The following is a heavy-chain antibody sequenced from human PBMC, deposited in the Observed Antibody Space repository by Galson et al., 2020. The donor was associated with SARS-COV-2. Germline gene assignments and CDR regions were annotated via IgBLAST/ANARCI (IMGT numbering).Heavy chain of an antibody. Sequence: ASETLSLPCAVPDGSINISYWSWIRQPPGKGLEWFGYLYYGGQTNYNPSLKSRVTISVDTSTSPFSRTLSAVTAADTAVYYCARLPVVRGVDSWGQGILVTVSS. CDR2: LYYGGQT. D-gene: IGHD3-10*01. CDR1: DGSINISY. V-gene: IGHV4-59*01. J-gene: IGHJ4*02. CDR3: ARLPVVRGVDS.